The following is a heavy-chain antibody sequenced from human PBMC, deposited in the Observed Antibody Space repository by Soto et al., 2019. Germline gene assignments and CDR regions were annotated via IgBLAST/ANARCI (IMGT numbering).Heavy chain of an antibody. Sequence: GGSLRLSCAASGFTFSSYAMSWVRQAPGKGLEWVSAISGSGGSTYYADSVKGRFTISRDNSKNTLYLQMNSLRAEDTAVYYCATAIVWEAHYYGMDVWGPGTTGTVFS. CDR2: ISGSGGST. CDR1: GFTFSSYA. CDR3: ATAIVWEAHYYGMDV. V-gene: IGHV3-23*01. D-gene: IGHD1-26*01. J-gene: IGHJ6*02.